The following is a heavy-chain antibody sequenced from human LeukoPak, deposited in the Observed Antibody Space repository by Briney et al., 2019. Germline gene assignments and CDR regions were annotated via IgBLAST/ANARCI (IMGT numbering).Heavy chain of an antibody. V-gene: IGHV3-23*01. CDR2: ISGSGGST. CDR1: GFTFSSYA. CDR3: AKGGLGYCSSTSCYADY. D-gene: IGHD2-2*01. Sequence: PGGSLRLSCAASGFTFSSYAMSWVRQAPGKGLEWVSAISGSGGSTYYADSVKGRFTISRDNSKNTLYLQMNSLRAEDTAVYYCAKGGLGYCSSTSCYADYWGQGTLVTVSS. J-gene: IGHJ4*02.